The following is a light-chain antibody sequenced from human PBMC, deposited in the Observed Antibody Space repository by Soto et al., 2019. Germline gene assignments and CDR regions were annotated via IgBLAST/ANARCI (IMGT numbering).Light chain of an antibody. Sequence: DIVLTRSPATLSSFPGDRVTLSCRASQYINTRLAWYQHRPGQAPRLLIYAASTRATGIPARFSGSGSGTEFTLTINSLQSEDFAVYYCQQYNNWPRTFGQGTKVDI. CDR1: QYINTR. J-gene: IGKJ1*01. V-gene: IGKV3-15*01. CDR2: AAS. CDR3: QQYNNWPRT.